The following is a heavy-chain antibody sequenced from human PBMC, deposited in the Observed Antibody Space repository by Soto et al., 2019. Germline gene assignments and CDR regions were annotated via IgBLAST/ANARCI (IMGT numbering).Heavy chain of an antibody. V-gene: IGHV1-69*02. CDR1: GGTFSSYT. D-gene: IGHD6-13*01. CDR2: IIPILGIA. CDR3: ARGRIAAAGTTPTPYPSWYFDL. J-gene: IGHJ2*01. Sequence: QVQLVQSGAEVKKPGSSVKVSCKASGGTFSSYTISWVRQAPGQGLEWMGRIIPILGIANYAQKFQGRVTITADKSTSNAYMELSSLRSEDTAVYYCARGRIAAAGTTPTPYPSWYFDLWGRGTLVTVSS.